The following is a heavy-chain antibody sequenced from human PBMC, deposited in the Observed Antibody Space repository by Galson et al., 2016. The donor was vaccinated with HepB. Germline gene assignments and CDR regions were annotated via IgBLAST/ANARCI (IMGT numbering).Heavy chain of an antibody. J-gene: IGHJ5*02. CDR3: ARETSAGWTA. CDR1: GYSFTSFG. CDR2: IHTNNDHT. V-gene: IGHV1-18*01. D-gene: IGHD3/OR15-3a*01. Sequence: SVKVSCKASGYSFTSFGIGWVRKAPGQGLEWMGWIHTNNDHTNYARKLQGRVTMTTDTSTSTLYMELRSLTSDDTAIYYCARETSAGWTAWGQGTLVTVSS.